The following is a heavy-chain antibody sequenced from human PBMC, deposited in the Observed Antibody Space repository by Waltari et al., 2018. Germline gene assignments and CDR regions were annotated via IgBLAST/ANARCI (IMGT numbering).Heavy chain of an antibody. CDR1: GYSISSGFY. CDR3: ARVGPYAGSGYYYGPWEY. V-gene: IGHV4-38-2*01. Sequence: QVQLHESGPGLVKPSETLSLTCDVSGYSISSGFYWGWIRQPPGKGLEWIGSIYHDGKTHFSPSLKSRVTISVDTSKNQFSLKLKSVTAADTAVYYCARVGPYAGSGYYYGPWEYWGQGTLVAVSS. J-gene: IGHJ4*02. CDR2: IYHDGKT. D-gene: IGHD3-22*01.